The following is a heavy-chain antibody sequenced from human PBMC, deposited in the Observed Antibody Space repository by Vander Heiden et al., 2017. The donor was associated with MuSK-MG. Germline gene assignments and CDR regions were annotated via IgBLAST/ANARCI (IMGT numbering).Heavy chain of an antibody. Sequence: EVVLLESGGGTVQPGGSLRLSCSGSGFTFSNYEMNWVRQPPGGGLEWVAYINIRGDSILYSDSVKGRFTLSRDNAQNSIYLHMDGLRADDSGVYFCARDRYEDIPGYFDLWGQGTLVVVSS. CDR1: GFTFSNYE. V-gene: IGHV3-48*03. D-gene: IGHD2-15*01. J-gene: IGHJ5*02. CDR3: ARDRYEDIPGYFDL. CDR2: INIRGDSI.